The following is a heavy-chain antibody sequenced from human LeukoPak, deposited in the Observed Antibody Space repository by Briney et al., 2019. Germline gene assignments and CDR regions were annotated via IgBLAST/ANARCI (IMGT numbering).Heavy chain of an antibody. CDR2: IYGSGGT. V-gene: IGHV4-59*08. CDR3: ARYRYSGYDDAFDV. J-gene: IGHJ3*01. D-gene: IGHD5-12*01. Sequence: SETLSLTCTVSGGSIGTYYWGWVRQPPGKGLECLAYIYGSGGTNYNPSLNSRVTISLDTANNQFSLNLSSVTAADTAVYYCARYRYSGYDDAFDVWGQGTMVTVSS. CDR1: GGSIGTYY.